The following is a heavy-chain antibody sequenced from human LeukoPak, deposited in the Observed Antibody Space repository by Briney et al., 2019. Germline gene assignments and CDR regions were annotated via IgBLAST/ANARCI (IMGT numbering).Heavy chain of an antibody. D-gene: IGHD5-12*01. CDR2: IHSSGNT. CDR3: ARDLGYSGFDWAP. Sequence: PSETLSLTCTVSGGSISSYYWGWIRQPPGKRLEGVGSIHSSGNTYYNPTLKSRVTISVDTSKNQFSLNLTSVTAADAAVYYCARDLGYSGFDWAPWGQGTLVTVSS. V-gene: IGHV4-39*07. CDR1: GGSISSYY. J-gene: IGHJ5*02.